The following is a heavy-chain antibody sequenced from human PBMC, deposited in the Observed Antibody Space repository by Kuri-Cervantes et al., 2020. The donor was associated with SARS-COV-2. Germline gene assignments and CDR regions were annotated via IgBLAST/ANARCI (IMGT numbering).Heavy chain of an antibody. CDR3: GKVSWLQLWRRYSDS. J-gene: IGHJ4*02. Sequence: SETLSLTCTVSGGSISSSSYYWGWIRQPPGKGLEWIGSIYYSGSTYYNPPLKSQVTISVDTSKNQFSLKLSSVTAADTAVYYCGKVSWLQLWRRYSDSWGQGTLVTVSS. CDR1: GGSISSSSYY. D-gene: IGHD5-24*01. V-gene: IGHV4-39*01. CDR2: IYYSGST.